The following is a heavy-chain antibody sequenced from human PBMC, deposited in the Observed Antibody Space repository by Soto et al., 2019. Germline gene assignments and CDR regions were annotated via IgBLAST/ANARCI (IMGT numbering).Heavy chain of an antibody. D-gene: IGHD2-21*02. V-gene: IGHV4-59*01. CDR2: IYYSGNT. Sequence: PSETLSLTCSVSGGSITSYYWSWIRQSPGKGLEWVGYIYYSGNTNYNPSLKSRVTMSVDTSKNQFSLKLSSVTAADTAVYYCARVLPQYCGGDCYWGHFDYWGQGTLVTAPQ. J-gene: IGHJ4*02. CDR1: GGSITSYY. CDR3: ARVLPQYCGGDCYWGHFDY.